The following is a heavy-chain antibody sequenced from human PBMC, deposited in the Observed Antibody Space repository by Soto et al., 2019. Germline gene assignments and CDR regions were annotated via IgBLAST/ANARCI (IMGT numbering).Heavy chain of an antibody. CDR3: ARGSSGWYGATDY. J-gene: IGHJ4*02. V-gene: IGHV4-59*01. CDR1: GGSISSYY. Sequence: TVSGGSISSYYWSWIRQPPGKGLEWIGYIYYSGSTNYNPSLKSRVTISVDTSKNQFSLKLSSVTAADTAVYYCARGSSGWYGATDYWGQGTLVTAPQ. CDR2: IYYSGST. D-gene: IGHD6-19*01.